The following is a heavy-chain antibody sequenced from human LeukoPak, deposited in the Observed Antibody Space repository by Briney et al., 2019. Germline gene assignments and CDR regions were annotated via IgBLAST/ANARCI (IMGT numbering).Heavy chain of an antibody. CDR3: ARTDYYGGGIFYYYGSDL. Sequence: SETLSLTCTVSGDSIRSYYWNWVRQPPGKSLEWIGFTHYSGSTFYNPSLKSRVSTSVDTSKNQFSLRLSFVTAADTAMYYCARTDYYGGGIFYYYGSDLWGQGTMVTVSS. J-gene: IGHJ3*01. CDR2: THYSGST. D-gene: IGHD3-10*01. CDR1: GDSIRSYY. V-gene: IGHV4-59*08.